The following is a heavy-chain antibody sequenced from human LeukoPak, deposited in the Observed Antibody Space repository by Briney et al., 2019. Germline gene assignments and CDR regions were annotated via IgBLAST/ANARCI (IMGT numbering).Heavy chain of an antibody. V-gene: IGHV3-21*01. CDR2: ISVRSNYR. Sequence: GGSLRLSCAASGFTFSSYSMNWVRQAPGKGLEWVSSISVRSNYRYYADSVRGRFTISRDDARDSLFLQMNSLRAEDTAVYFCVRLRRNNDRSGYYYYDYWGQGTLVTVSS. CDR1: GFTFSSYS. CDR3: VRLRRNNDRSGYYYYDY. J-gene: IGHJ4*02. D-gene: IGHD3-22*01.